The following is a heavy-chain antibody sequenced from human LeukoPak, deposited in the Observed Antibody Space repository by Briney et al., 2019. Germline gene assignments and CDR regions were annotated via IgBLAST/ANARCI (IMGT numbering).Heavy chain of an antibody. CDR1: GFTVSSNY. D-gene: IGHD6-13*01. V-gene: IGHV3-66*01. Sequence: GGSLRLSCAASGFTVSSNYMSWVRQAPGKGLEWVSFIYSGGSTYYADSVKGRFTISRDNSKNTLYLQMNSLRAEDTAVYYCAVTGYSSKSPNIWGQGTMVTVS. CDR3: AVTGYSSKSPNI. CDR2: IYSGGST. J-gene: IGHJ3*02.